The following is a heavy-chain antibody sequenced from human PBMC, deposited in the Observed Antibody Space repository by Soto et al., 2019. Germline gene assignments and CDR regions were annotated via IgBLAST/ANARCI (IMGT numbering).Heavy chain of an antibody. V-gene: IGHV1-2*02. J-gene: IGHJ5*02. Sequence: ASVKVSCKASGYTFTGYYMHWVRQAPGQGLEWMGWISPNSGGTHYAQKFQGRVTMTRDTSISTAYMELRRLRSDDTAVYYCARGLDCSSTSCTEGGWFDPWGKGLLVTVSS. CDR3: ARGLDCSSTSCTEGGWFDP. CDR2: ISPNSGGT. D-gene: IGHD2-2*01. CDR1: GYTFTGYY.